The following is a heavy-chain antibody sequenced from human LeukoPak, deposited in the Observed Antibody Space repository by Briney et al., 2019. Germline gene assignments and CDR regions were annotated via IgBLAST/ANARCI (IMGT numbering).Heavy chain of an antibody. CDR1: GFTFSSYE. J-gene: IGHJ4*02. V-gene: IGHV3-48*03. Sequence: GGSLRLSCAASGFTFSSYEMNWVRQAPGKGLEWVSYISSSGSTIYYADSVKGRFTISRDNAKNSLYLQMNSLRAEDTAVYYCAREGGEWELLRTFDYWGQGTLVTASS. D-gene: IGHD1-26*01. CDR2: ISSSGSTI. CDR3: AREGGEWELLRTFDY.